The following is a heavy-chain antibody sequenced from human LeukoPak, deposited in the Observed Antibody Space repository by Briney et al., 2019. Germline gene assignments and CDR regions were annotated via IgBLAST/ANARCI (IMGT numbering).Heavy chain of an antibody. D-gene: IGHD2-8*02. CDR1: GFTVSSNY. V-gene: IGHV3-66*01. J-gene: IGHJ5*02. Sequence: GGSLRLSCAASGFTVSSNYMSWVRQAPGKGLEWVSVIYSGGSTYYADSVKGRFTISRDNSKNTLYLQMNSLRAEDTAVYYCAKAGYRTGWDWLDPWGQGTLVTVSS. CDR2: IYSGGST. CDR3: AKAGYRTGWDWLDP.